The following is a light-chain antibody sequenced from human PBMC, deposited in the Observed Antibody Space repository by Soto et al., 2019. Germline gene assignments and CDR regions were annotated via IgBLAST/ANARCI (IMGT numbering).Light chain of an antibody. CDR3: ASWDDSLNGVV. J-gene: IGLJ2*01. V-gene: IGLV1-44*01. Sequence: QSVLTQPPSASGTPGQRVSISCSGSSSNIGTNSVNWYQQLPGTAPKLLIYGNYERPSGVPDRFSGSRSGTSASLAISGLQSEDASEYYCASWDDSLNGVVFGGGTKLTVL. CDR2: GNY. CDR1: SSNIGTNS.